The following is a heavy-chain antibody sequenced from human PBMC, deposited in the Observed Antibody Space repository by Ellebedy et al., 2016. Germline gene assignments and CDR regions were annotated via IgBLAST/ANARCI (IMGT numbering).Heavy chain of an antibody. Sequence: SETLSLTCAVYGGSFTAYYWSWIRQPPGKGLEWIGEINHSGSTNYNPSLKSRVTISVDTSKNQFSLRLSSVTAADTAVYYCARGPTGSFDIWGQGTMVTVSS. CDR3: ARGPTGSFDI. CDR2: INHSGST. CDR1: GGSFTAYY. J-gene: IGHJ3*02. V-gene: IGHV4-34*01.